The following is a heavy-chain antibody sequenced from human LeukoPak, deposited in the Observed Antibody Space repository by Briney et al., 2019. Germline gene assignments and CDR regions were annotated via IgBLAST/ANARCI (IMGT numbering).Heavy chain of an antibody. Sequence: GESLKISCKVLGYSFSSYSIGWVRQMPGKGLEWMGIIYPDVSDTRYSPSFQGQVTISADKSFSTAYLQWSSLKASDTAMYYCARQYYDFWSGYPRQTYYFDYWGQGTLVTVSS. CDR3: ARQYYDFWSGYPRQTYYFDY. D-gene: IGHD3-3*01. CDR1: GYSFSSYS. V-gene: IGHV5-51*01. J-gene: IGHJ4*02. CDR2: IYPDVSDT.